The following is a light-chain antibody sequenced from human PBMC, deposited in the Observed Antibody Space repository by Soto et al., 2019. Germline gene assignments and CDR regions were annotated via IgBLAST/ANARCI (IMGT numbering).Light chain of an antibody. Sequence: QSVLTQPASMSGSPGQSITISCTGTSSDVGGYDYVSWYQQHPGKAPKFMIYEVTNRPSGVSHRFSGSKSGNTASLTISGLQAEDEADYYCSSYTTTSTYVFGTGTKLTVL. CDR3: SSYTTTSTYV. CDR1: SSDVGGYDY. V-gene: IGLV2-14*01. J-gene: IGLJ1*01. CDR2: EVT.